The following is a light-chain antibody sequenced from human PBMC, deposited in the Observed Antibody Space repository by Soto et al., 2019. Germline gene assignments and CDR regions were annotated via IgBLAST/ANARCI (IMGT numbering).Light chain of an antibody. J-gene: IGKJ2*01. V-gene: IGKV1-39*01. CDR1: QSISTF. Sequence: DIQMTQSPSSLSASVGERVTITCRASQSISTFLNWYQHKPGKAPKLLIYASSSLQSGVPSRFSGSGSGTDFTLTISSLQPEDFATYYCQQSYSTLYTFGQGTKLEIK. CDR3: QQSYSTLYT. CDR2: ASS.